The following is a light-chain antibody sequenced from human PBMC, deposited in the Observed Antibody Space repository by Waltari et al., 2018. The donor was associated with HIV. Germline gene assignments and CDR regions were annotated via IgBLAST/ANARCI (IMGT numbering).Light chain of an antibody. CDR3: QQQYENPQT. Sequence: DIVMNQSPDYLAVSLGERATINCRSSQNVFSNSNKKNYLAWYQQKPGQPPRLIMTWASTRESGVPERFSGSGSGTDFTLTINRLQAEDVAVYYCQQQYENPQTFGQGTKLEI. CDR2: WAS. V-gene: IGKV4-1*01. CDR1: QNVFSNSNKKNY. J-gene: IGKJ2*01.